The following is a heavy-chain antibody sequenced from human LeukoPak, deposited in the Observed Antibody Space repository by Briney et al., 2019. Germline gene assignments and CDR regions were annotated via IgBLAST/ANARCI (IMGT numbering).Heavy chain of an antibody. CDR3: ARAGYYGSSGMDV. V-gene: IGHV4-59*01. CDR2: IYYSGST. J-gene: IGHJ6*02. D-gene: IGHD3-10*01. CDR1: GGSISSYY. Sequence: SETLSLTCTVSGGSISSYYWSWIRQPPGKGLEWIGYIYYSGSTNYNPSLKSRVTISVDTSKNQFSLKLSSATAADTAVYYCARAGYYGSSGMDVWGQGTTVTVSS.